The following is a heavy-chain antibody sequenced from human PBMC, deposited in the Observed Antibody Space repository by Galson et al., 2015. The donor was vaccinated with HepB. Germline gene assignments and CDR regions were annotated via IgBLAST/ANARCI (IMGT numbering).Heavy chain of an antibody. CDR1: GGSISSGGYY. V-gene: IGHV4-31*03. D-gene: IGHD3-3*01. Sequence: TLSLTCTVSGGSISSGGYYWSWIRQHPGKGLEWIGYIYYSGSTYYNPSLKSRVTISVDTSKNQFSLKLSSVTAADTAVYYCARGTIWSGYPGVFDYWGQGTLVTVSS. J-gene: IGHJ4*02. CDR3: ARGTIWSGYPGVFDY. CDR2: IYYSGST.